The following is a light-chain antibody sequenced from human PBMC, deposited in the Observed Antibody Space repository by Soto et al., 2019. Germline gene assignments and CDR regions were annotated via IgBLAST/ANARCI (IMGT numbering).Light chain of an antibody. Sequence: EIVMTQSPATLSVSPGERATLSCRASQSVSSNLAWYQQKPGQAPRLLIYGASTRATDIPARFSGSGSGTEFTLTITRLQSEDFAVYYCQQYNNWRGPFGQGTKVEIK. CDR3: QQYNNWRGP. CDR2: GAS. CDR1: QSVSSN. J-gene: IGKJ1*01. V-gene: IGKV3-15*01.